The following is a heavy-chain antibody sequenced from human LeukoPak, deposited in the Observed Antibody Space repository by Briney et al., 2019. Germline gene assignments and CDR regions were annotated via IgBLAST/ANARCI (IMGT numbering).Heavy chain of an antibody. CDR2: ISSSSSSI. CDR1: GFTFSSYN. CDR3: ARRFDS. J-gene: IGHJ4*02. Sequence: GGSLRLSCAASGFTFSSYNMNWVRQVPGKGLEWVSYISSSSSSIFYADSVKGRFTISRDNAKNSLYLQMNSLRDEDTAVYYCARRFDSWGQGTLVSVSS. V-gene: IGHV3-48*02.